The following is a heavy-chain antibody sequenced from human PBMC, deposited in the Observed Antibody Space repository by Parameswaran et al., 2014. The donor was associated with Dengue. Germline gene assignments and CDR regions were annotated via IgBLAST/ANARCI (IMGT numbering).Heavy chain of an antibody. CDR2: IIPIFGTA. V-gene: IGHV1-69*01. CDR3: ARAIVVVPAATASYYYGMDV. D-gene: IGHD2-2*01. Sequence: SWVRQAPGQGLEWMGGIIPIFGTANYAQKFQGRVTITADESTSTAYMELSSLRSEDTAVYYCARAIVVVPAATASYYYGMDVWGQGTTVTVSS. J-gene: IGHJ6*02.